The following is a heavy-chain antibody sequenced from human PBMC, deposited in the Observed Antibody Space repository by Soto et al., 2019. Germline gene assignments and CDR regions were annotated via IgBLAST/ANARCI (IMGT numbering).Heavy chain of an antibody. V-gene: IGHV1-2*04. CDR2: INPNSGGT. J-gene: IGHJ3*02. CDR3: ATRGYADDAFDI. D-gene: IGHD5-18*01. CDR1: GYTLTIYA. Sequence: GASVKVCCKASGYTLTIYAMPWVRQAPGQGLEWMGWINPNSGGTNYAQKFQGWVTITRDTSISTAYRELRRLRSDDTAVYYCATRGYADDAFDIWGQGTMVTASS.